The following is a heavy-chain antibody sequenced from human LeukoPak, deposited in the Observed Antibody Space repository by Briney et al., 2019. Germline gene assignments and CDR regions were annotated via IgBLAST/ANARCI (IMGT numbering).Heavy chain of an antibody. CDR2: IRSKAYGGTT. V-gene: IGHV3-49*03. CDR1: GISIGDYA. D-gene: IGHD3-16*01. CDR3: TKSRFYDCVWGGS. Sequence: GGSLRLSCTASGISIGDYAMSWFRQAPGKGLEWVSLIRSKAYGGTTEYAASVEGRFTISRDDSKSIAYLQMNSLKTEDTAVYYCTKSRFYDCVWGGSWGQGTLVTVSS. J-gene: IGHJ5*02.